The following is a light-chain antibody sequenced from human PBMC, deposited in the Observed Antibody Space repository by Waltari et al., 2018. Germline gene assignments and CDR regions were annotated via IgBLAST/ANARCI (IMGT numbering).Light chain of an antibody. V-gene: IGLV3-25*03. CDR3: QSADSSDTYVV. J-gene: IGLJ2*01. Sequence: SYELTQPPSVSVSPGQTARITRSGDALPQHYGYWYQQKPGQAPVLGIYKDTERPSGIPERFSGSSSGTTVTLTISGVQAEDEADYYCQSADSSDTYVVFGGGTKLTVL. CDR2: KDT. CDR1: ALPQHY.